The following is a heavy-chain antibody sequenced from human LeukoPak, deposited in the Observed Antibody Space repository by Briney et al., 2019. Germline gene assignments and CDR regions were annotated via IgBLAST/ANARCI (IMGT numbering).Heavy chain of an antibody. Sequence: SVKVSCKASGGTFSSYAISWVRQAPGQGLEWMGRIIPILGIANYAQKFQGRVTITADKSTSTAYMELSSLRSEDTAVYYCARDLVVVAKDYYYGMDVWGQGTTVTVSS. CDR1: GGTFSSYA. D-gene: IGHD2-15*01. CDR2: IIPILGIA. CDR3: ARDLVVVAKDYYYGMDV. J-gene: IGHJ6*02. V-gene: IGHV1-69*04.